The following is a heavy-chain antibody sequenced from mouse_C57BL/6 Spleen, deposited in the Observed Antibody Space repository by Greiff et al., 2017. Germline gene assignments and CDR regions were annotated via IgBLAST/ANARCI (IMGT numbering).Heavy chain of an antibody. CDR3: ARRDYNYYGSRGGYYFDY. CDR1: GYTFTGYW. V-gene: IGHV1-9*01. D-gene: IGHD1-1*01. Sequence: QVQLQQSGAELMKPGASVKLSCKATGYTFTGYWIEWVKQRPGHGLEWIGEILPGSGSTNYNEKFKGKATFTADTSSNTAYMQLSSLTTEDSAIYYCARRDYNYYGSRGGYYFDYWGQGTTLTVSS. J-gene: IGHJ2*01. CDR2: ILPGSGST.